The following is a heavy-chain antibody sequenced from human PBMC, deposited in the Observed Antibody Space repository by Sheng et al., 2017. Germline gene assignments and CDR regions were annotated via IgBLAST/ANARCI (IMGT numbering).Heavy chain of an antibody. CDR2: ISFDGSDK. CDR3: ARETSLGSRYYGSGSYRSYYFDW. V-gene: IGHV3-30*04. Sequence: QVQLVESGGGVVQPGRSLRLSCTASEFTFSTYAMHWVRQAPGKGLEWLAVISFDGSDKNYADSVKGRFTISRDNSKNTLSLEMDSLRAEDTAIYFCARETSLGSRYYGSGSYRSYYFDWWGQGTLVTVSS. D-gene: IGHD3-10*01. J-gene: IGHJ4*02. CDR1: EFTFSTYA.